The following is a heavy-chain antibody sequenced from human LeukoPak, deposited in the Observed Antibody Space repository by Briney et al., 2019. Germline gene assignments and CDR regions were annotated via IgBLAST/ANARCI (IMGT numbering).Heavy chain of an antibody. J-gene: IGHJ4*02. Sequence: SQTLSHTCTVSGASFNSDDQYWNWIRQSPGKGLEWIGSIHPSGMLYNNPSLESRVTMSRDTSKNQFSLNLNSVTAADTAVYFCSRGLDSRKLGYWGQGTLVTVSS. CDR3: SRGLDSRKLGY. CDR1: GASFNSDDQY. D-gene: IGHD3-22*01. V-gene: IGHV4-31*03. CDR2: IHPSGML.